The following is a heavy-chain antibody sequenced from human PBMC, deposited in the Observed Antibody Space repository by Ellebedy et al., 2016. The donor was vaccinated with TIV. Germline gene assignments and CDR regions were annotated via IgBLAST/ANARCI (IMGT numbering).Heavy chain of an antibody. Sequence: PGGSLRLSCAASGFTFSSYWMSWVRQAPGKGLEWVATIKQDGSEKYYVDSVKGRFTISRDNAKNSLSLQMNSLRAEDTAVYSCARDKGSQPLWFDPWGQGTLVTVSS. J-gene: IGHJ5*02. CDR3: ARDKGSQPLWFDP. CDR1: GFTFSSYW. D-gene: IGHD2-2*01. V-gene: IGHV3-7*01. CDR2: IKQDGSEK.